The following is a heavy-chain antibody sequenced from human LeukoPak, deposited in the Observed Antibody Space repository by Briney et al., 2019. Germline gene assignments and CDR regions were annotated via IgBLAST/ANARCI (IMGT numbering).Heavy chain of an antibody. Sequence: SGGSLRLSCAASGFTFSSYAMHWVRQAPGKGLEWVAVISYDGSNKYYADSVKGRFTISRDNSKNTLYLQMNSLRAEDTAVYYCARDYTYCSGSRCYDRFDYWGQGIRVTVSS. CDR3: ARDYTYCSGSRCYDRFDY. CDR2: ISYDGSNK. J-gene: IGHJ4*02. CDR1: GFTFSSYA. V-gene: IGHV3-30-3*01. D-gene: IGHD2-15*01.